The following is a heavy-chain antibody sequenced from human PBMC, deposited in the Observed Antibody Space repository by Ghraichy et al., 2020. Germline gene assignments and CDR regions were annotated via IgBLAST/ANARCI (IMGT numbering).Heavy chain of an antibody. D-gene: IGHD4-17*01. J-gene: IGHJ4*02. V-gene: IGHV4-59*01. CDR1: GGSISSYY. CDR2: IYYSGST. CDR3: ARNPVRSDYGEEGYYFDY. Sequence: QTLSLPCTVSGGSISSYYWSWIRQPPGKGLEWIGYIYYSGSTNYNPSLKSRVTISVDTSKNQFSLKLSSVTAADTAVYYCARNPVRSDYGEEGYYFDYWGQGTLVTVSS.